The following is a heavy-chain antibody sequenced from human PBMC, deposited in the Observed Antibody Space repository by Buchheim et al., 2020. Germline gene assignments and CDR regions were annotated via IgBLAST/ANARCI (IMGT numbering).Heavy chain of an antibody. D-gene: IGHD1-26*01. CDR1: GFTISDYY. CDR3: ARARSEWELLGYYYYYGMDV. J-gene: IGHJ6*02. CDR2: ISSSSSYT. V-gene: IGHV3-11*06. Sequence: QVQLVESGGGLVKPGGSLRLSCAASGFTISDYYMSWIRQAPGKGLEWVSYISSSSSYTNYADSVKGRFTISRDNAKNSLYLQMNGLRAEDTAVYYCARARSEWELLGYYYYYGMDVWGQGTT.